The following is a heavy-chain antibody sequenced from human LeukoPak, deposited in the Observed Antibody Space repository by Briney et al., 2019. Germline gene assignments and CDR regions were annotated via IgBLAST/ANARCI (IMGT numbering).Heavy chain of an antibody. D-gene: IGHD6-19*01. Sequence: PGGSLRLSCAASGFTFSSYAMSWVRQAPGKGLEWVSAISGSGGSTYYADSVKGRFTISRDNSKNTLYLQMNSLRAEGTAVYYCANLPLSSGWTYFDYWGQGTLVTVSS. V-gene: IGHV3-23*01. CDR1: GFTFSSYA. J-gene: IGHJ4*02. CDR3: ANLPLSSGWTYFDY. CDR2: ISGSGGST.